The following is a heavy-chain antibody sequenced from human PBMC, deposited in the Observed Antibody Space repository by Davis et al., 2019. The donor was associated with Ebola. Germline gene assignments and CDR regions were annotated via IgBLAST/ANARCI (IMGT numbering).Heavy chain of an antibody. CDR2: IKQDGSEK. Sequence: GESLKISCAASGFTFSSYWMSWVRQAPGKGLEWVANIKQDGSEKYYVDSVKGRFTISRDNAKNSLNLQMNSLRAEDTAVYYCARAVGSSTSWFDPWGQGTLVTVSS. D-gene: IGHD2-2*01. J-gene: IGHJ5*02. CDR3: ARAVGSSTSWFDP. CDR1: GFTFSSYW. V-gene: IGHV3-7*01.